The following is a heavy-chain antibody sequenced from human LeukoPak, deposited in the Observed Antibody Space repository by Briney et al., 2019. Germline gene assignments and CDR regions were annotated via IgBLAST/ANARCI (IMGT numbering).Heavy chain of an antibody. CDR3: ARDPHPLAEYDSSGNYFDY. V-gene: IGHV3-21*01. CDR2: ISSSSSYI. Sequence: GGSLRLSCAASGFTFSSYSMNWVRQAPGKGLGWVSSISSSSSYIYYADSVKGRFTISRDNAKNTLYLQMNSLRAEDTAVYYCARDPHPLAEYDSSGNYFDYWGQGTLVTVSS. J-gene: IGHJ4*02. CDR1: GFTFSSYS. D-gene: IGHD3-22*01.